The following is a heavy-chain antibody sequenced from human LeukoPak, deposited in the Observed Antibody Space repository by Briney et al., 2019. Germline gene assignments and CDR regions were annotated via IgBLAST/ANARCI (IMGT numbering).Heavy chain of an antibody. CDR1: GGSISSGGYY. J-gene: IGHJ6*02. V-gene: IGHV4-31*03. D-gene: IGHD6-13*01. CDR3: ARGVEIAAAGTLGYYYGMDV. CDR2: IYYSGST. Sequence: PSETLSLTCTVSGGSISSGGYYWSWIRQHPGKGLEWIGYIYYSGSTYYNPSLKSRVTISVDTSKNQFSLKLSSVTAADTAVYYCARGVEIAAAGTLGYYYGMDVWGQGTTVTVSS.